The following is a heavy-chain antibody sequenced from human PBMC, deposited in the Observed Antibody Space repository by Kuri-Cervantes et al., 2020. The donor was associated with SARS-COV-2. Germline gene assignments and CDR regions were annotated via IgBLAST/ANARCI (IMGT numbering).Heavy chain of an antibody. J-gene: IGHJ4*02. CDR3: ARATSRPTIAAAGYFDS. D-gene: IGHD6-25*01. V-gene: IGHV4-39*07. CDR2: IYYSGST. CDR1: GGSISSSSYY. Sequence: ESLKISCTVSGGSISSSSYYWGWIRQPPGKGLEWIGSIYYSGSTYYNPSLKSRVTISVDTSKNQFSLKLSSVTAADTAVYYCARATSRPTIAAAGYFDSWGQGILVTVSS.